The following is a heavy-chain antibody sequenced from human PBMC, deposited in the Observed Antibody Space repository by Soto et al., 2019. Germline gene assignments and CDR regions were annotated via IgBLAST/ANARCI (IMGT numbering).Heavy chain of an antibody. CDR3: ASASLGGRRFDY. D-gene: IGHD3-10*01. CDR2: IYYSGST. Sequence: QVQLQESGPGLVKPSETLSLTCNVSGGSVSSGSYYWSWIRQPPGKGLEWIGYIYYSGSTNYNPSRKSRVTISLDTSQNQFSLKLSSVTAADTAVYYCASASLGGRRFDYWGQGTLVPVSS. J-gene: IGHJ4*02. V-gene: IGHV4-61*01. CDR1: GGSVSSGSYY.